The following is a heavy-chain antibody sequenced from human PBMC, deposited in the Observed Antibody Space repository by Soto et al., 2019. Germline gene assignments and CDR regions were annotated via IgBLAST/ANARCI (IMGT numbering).Heavy chain of an antibody. CDR3: ARDRRDGYQRYFEF. D-gene: IGHD2-2*01. V-gene: IGHV4-59*01. CDR2: ISFSGAT. CDR1: GVSITSYF. J-gene: IGHJ4*02. Sequence: SETLSLTCTFSGVSITSYFWSWIRQTPGKGLDWIGSISFSGATYSNPSLKGRAALSVDTSENHLSLTLNSVTSADTAVYFCARDRRDGYQRYFEFWGQGNKVTVSS.